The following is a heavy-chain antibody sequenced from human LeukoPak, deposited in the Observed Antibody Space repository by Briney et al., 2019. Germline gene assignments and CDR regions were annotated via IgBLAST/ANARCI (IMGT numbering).Heavy chain of an antibody. J-gene: IGHJ4*02. CDR2: IRSKAYGGTT. CDR1: GFTFGDYA. CDR3: TRDVWYDRG. Sequence: GGSLRLSCTASGFTFGDYAMSWLRQAPGKGLEWVGFIRSKAYGGTTEYAASVKGRFTISRDDSKSIAYLQMNSLKTEDTAVYYCTRDVWYDRGWGQGTLVTVSS. V-gene: IGHV3-49*03. D-gene: IGHD3-22*01.